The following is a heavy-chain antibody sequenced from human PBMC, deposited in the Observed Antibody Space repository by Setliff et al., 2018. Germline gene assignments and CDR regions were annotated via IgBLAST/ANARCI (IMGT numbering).Heavy chain of an antibody. CDR2: INTNTGNP. J-gene: IGHJ6*03. V-gene: IGHV7-4-1*02. Sequence: ASVKVSCKASGHTFTGHHLHWVRQAPGQGLEWMGWINTNTGNPTYAQGFTGRFVFSLDTSVSTTYLQISSLKAEDTAVYYCARGEYTSLPSGVYYHMDVWGKGTTVTVSS. D-gene: IGHD6-6*01. CDR1: GHTFTGHH. CDR3: ARGEYTSLPSGVYYHMDV.